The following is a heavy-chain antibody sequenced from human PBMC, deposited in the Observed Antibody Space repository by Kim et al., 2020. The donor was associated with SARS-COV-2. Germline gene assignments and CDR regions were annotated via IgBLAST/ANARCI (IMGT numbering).Heavy chain of an antibody. CDR1: GYTFTSYG. D-gene: IGHD3-22*01. CDR3: ARPINYYYDTGSAFDI. CDR2: ISAYNGNT. V-gene: IGHV1-18*04. Sequence: ASVKVSCKASGYTFTSYGISWVRQAPGQGLEWMGWISAYNGNTNYAQKLQGRVTMTTDTSTSTAYMELRSLRSDDTAVYYRARPINYYYDTGSAFDIWGQGTMVTVSS. J-gene: IGHJ3*02.